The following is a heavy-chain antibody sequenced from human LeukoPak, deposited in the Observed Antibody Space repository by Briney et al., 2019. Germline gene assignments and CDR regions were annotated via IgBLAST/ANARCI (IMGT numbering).Heavy chain of an antibody. J-gene: IGHJ4*02. CDR1: GSIFGDYQ. D-gene: IGHD5/OR15-5a*01. V-gene: IGHV3-66*04. CDR3: ARQTSASTVFDY. Sequence: PGGSLRLSCVASGSIFGDYQMNWVRLAPGKGLEWVSAIYSGGNTFYADSVKGRFTISRDNSKNAVDFQMNSLRAEDTAMYYCARQTSASTVFDYWGQGTLVTVSS. CDR2: IYSGGNT.